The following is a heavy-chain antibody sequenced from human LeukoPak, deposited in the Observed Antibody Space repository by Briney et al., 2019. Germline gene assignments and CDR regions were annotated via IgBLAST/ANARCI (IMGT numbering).Heavy chain of an antibody. D-gene: IGHD1-1*01. V-gene: IGHV4-4*07. CDR3: AGQRDNLSWFDP. Sequence: SETLSLTCTASGGSISGYYWSWIRQPAGKWLELIGRIHSSGNINYNASLKSRLSMSVDSSKNQFTLRLSSMTAADTAVYYCAGQRDNLSWFDPWGQGTLVTVSS. CDR2: IHSSGNI. CDR1: GGSISGYY. J-gene: IGHJ5*02.